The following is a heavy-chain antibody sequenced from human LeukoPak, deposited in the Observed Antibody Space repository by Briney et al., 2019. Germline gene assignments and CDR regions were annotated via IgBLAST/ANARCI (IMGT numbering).Heavy chain of an antibody. CDR2: IYSGGST. CDR3: ARMTVGPLDY. J-gene: IGHJ4*02. CDR1: GFTVSSNY. V-gene: IGHV3-66*01. D-gene: IGHD4-23*01. Sequence: GGSLRLSCAASGFTVSSNYMSWVRQAPVKGLEWVSVIYSGGSTYYADSVKGRFTISRDNSKNTLYLQMNSLRAEDTAVYYCARMTVGPLDYWGQGTLVTVSS.